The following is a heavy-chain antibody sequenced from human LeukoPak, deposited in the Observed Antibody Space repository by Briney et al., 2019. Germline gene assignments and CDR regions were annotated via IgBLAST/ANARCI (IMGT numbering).Heavy chain of an antibody. CDR1: GGSISSGGYY. D-gene: IGHD2-21*01. Sequence: PSETLSLTCTVSGGSISSGGYYWSWIRQHPGKGLEWIGYIYYSGSTYYNPSLKSRVTISVDTSKNQFSLKLSSVTAADTAVYYCARDYSPGVIDAFDIWGQGTMVTVSS. J-gene: IGHJ3*02. CDR3: ARDYSPGVIDAFDI. CDR2: IYYSGST. V-gene: IGHV4-31*03.